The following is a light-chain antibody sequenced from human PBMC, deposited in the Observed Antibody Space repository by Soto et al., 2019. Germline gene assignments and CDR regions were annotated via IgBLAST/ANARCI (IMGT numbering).Light chain of an antibody. V-gene: IGKV1-39*01. CDR3: LQSYRTPLT. CDR1: QSINNY. CDR2: GAS. J-gene: IGKJ4*01. Sequence: DIQMTQCPSSLFASVGDRVTITCRASQSINNYLSWYQQKPGKAPNLLIFGASTLQSGVPSRFSGSGSGTDFTLTISSLQPEDFATYYCLQSYRTPLTFGGGTKVDIK.